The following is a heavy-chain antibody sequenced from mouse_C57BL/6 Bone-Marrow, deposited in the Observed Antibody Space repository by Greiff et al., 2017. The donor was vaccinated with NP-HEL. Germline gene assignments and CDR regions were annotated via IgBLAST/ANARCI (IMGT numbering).Heavy chain of an antibody. Sequence: EVQGVESGGGLVQPKGSLKLSCAASGFSFNTYAMNWVRQAPGKGLEWVARIRSKSNNYATYYADSVKDRFTISRDDSESMLYLQMNNLKTEDTAMYYCVRHGNPRAMDYWGQGTSVTVSS. CDR3: VRHGNPRAMDY. CDR1: GFSFNTYA. CDR2: IRSKSNNYAT. V-gene: IGHV10-1*01. J-gene: IGHJ4*01. D-gene: IGHD2-1*01.